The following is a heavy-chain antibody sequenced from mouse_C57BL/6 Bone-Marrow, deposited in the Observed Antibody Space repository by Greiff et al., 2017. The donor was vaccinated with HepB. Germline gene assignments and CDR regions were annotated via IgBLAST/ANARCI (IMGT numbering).Heavy chain of an antibody. V-gene: IGHV1-19*01. CDR1: GYTFTDYY. CDR2: INPYNGGT. Sequence: EVQLVESGPVLVKPGASVKMSCKASGYTFTDYYMNWVKQSHGKSLEWIGVINPYNGGTSYNQKFKGKATLTVDKSSSTAYMELNSLTSEDSAVYYCARWVAWYFDVWGTGTTVTVSS. CDR3: ARWVAWYFDV. J-gene: IGHJ1*03. D-gene: IGHD1-1*02.